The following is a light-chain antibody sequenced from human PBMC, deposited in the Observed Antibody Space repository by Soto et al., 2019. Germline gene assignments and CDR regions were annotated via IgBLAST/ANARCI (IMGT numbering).Light chain of an antibody. CDR2: EVS. V-gene: IGLV2-14*01. CDR3: SSYTSSSTLLYV. J-gene: IGLJ1*01. CDR1: SSGVGGYNY. Sequence: QSVLTQPASVSGSPGQSITISCTGTSSGVGGYNYVSWYQQHPGKAPKLMIYEVSNRPSGVSNRFSGSKSGNTASLTISGLQAEDEAYYYCSSYTSSSTLLYVFGTGTKVTVL.